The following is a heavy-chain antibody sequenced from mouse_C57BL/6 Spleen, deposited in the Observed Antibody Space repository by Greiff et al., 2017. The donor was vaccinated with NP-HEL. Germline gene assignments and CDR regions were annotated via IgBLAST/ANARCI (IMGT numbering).Heavy chain of an antibody. V-gene: IGHV1-15*01. CDR3: TRWGGSNPFAY. J-gene: IGHJ3*01. Sequence: VKLMESGAELVRPGASVTLSCKASGYTFTDYEMHWVKQTPVHGLEWIGAIDPETGGTAYNQKFKGKAILTADKSSSTAYMELRSLTSEDSAVYYCTRWGGSNPFAYWGQGTLVTVSA. D-gene: IGHD1-1*01. CDR1: GYTFTDYE. CDR2: IDPETGGT.